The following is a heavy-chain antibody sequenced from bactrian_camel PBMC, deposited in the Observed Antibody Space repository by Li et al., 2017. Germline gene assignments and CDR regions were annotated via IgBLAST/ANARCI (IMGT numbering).Heavy chain of an antibody. V-gene: IGHV3S31*01. CDR1: GFTFRTYD. J-gene: IGHJ7*01. D-gene: IGHD6*01. CDR2: IYRGGCTT. Sequence: VQLVESGGGSVQAGGSLRLSCAASGFTFRTYDMTWVRQAPGKLREGVAAIYRGGCTTYYPDSVKGRFAISQDSATNTLYLQMTGLNADDTAMYYCAAGRRPRLYEMSVWGKGTQVTVS.